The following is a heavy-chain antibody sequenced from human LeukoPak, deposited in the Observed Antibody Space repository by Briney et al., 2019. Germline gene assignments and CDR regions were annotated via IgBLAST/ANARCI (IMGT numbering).Heavy chain of an antibody. CDR1: GFTFSSYA. J-gene: IGHJ5*02. D-gene: IGHD6-13*01. V-gene: IGHV3-30-3*01. CDR2: ISYDGSNK. CDR3: ARDGSSWSNWLDP. Sequence: SGGSLRLSCAASGFTFSSYAMHWVRQAPGKGLEWVAVISYDGSNKYYAGSVKGRFTISRDNAKNTLYLQMNSLRAEDTAVYYCARDGSSWSNWLDPWGQGTLVTVSS.